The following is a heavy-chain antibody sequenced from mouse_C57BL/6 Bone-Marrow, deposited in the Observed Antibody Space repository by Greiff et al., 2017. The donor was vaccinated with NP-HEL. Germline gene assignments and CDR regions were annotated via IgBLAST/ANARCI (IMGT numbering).Heavy chain of an antibody. V-gene: IGHV1-64*01. J-gene: IGHJ4*01. CDR2: IHPNSGST. D-gene: IGHD2-2*01. CDR3: ARGLLWLRRRDYYAMDY. CDR1: GYTFTSYW. Sequence: QVLLQQPGAELVKPGASVKLSCKASGYTFTSYWMHWVKQRPGQGLEWIGMIHPNSGSTNYNEKFKSKATLTVDKSSSTAYMQLSSLTSEDSAVYYCARGLLWLRRRDYYAMDYWGQGTSVTVSS.